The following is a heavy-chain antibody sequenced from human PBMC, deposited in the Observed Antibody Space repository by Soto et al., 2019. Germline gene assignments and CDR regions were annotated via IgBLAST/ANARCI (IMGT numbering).Heavy chain of an antibody. V-gene: IGHV1-69*13. CDR3: ARSYYYYYYGMDV. Sequence: SVKVSCKASGGTFSSYAISWVRQAPGQGLEWMGGIIPIFGTANYAQKFQGRVTITADESTSTAYMELSSLRSEDTAVYYCARSYYYYYYGMDVWGQGTTVTVSS. CDR2: IIPIFGTA. CDR1: GGTFSSYA. J-gene: IGHJ6*02.